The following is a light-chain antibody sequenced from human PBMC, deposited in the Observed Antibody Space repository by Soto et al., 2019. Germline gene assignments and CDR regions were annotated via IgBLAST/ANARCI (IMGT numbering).Light chain of an antibody. V-gene: IGKV3D-20*01. J-gene: IGKJ4*01. CDR1: QSVSSSY. CDR3: QQYGSSPLT. CDR2: DAS. Sequence: EIVMTQSPATRSVSPVEIASLSFVASQSVSSSYLAWYQQKPGLAPRLLIYDASSRATGIPDRFSGSGSGTDFTLTISRLEPEDFAVYYCQQYGSSPLTFGGGTKVDIK.